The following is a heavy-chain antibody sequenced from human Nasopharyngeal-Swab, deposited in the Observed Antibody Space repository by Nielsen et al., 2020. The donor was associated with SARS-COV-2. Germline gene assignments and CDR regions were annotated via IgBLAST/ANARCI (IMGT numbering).Heavy chain of an antibody. D-gene: IGHD6-19*01. Sequence: ASVKVSCKASGYTFTSYYMHWVRQAPGQGLEWMGIINPSGGNTSYAQKFQGRVTMTRDTSTSTVYMELSSLRSEDTAVYYCARAWLVIAFDIWGQGTMVTVSS. CDR2: INPSGGNT. CDR1: GYTFTSYY. V-gene: IGHV1-46*01. CDR3: ARAWLVIAFDI. J-gene: IGHJ3*02.